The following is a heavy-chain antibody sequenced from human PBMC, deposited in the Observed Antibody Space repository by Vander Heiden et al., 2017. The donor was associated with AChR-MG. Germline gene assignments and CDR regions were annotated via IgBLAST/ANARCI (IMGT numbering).Heavy chain of an antibody. Sequence: QVQLVESGGGVVQPGRSLRLSCAAPGFTFSSYAMHWVRQAPGKGLEWVAVISYDGSNKYYADSVKGRFTISRDNSKNTLYLQMNSLRAEDTAVYYCAGDYGWFDPWGQGTLVTVSS. CDR1: GFTFSSYA. CDR3: AGDYGWFDP. J-gene: IGHJ5*02. D-gene: IGHD4-17*01. CDR2: ISYDGSNK. V-gene: IGHV3-30-3*01.